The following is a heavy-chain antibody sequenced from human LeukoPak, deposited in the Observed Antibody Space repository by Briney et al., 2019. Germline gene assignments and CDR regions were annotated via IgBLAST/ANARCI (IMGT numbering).Heavy chain of an antibody. J-gene: IGHJ4*02. D-gene: IGHD7-27*01. CDR3: ARDPPNWGFGY. Sequence: GGSLRLSCAASGFTFGDYSMNWVRQAPGKGLEGVSYISSSSSVIYYTDSVRGRFTISRDNAKKSLYLRMNSLRAEDTAVYYCARDPPNWGFGYWGQGTLVTVSS. V-gene: IGHV3-48*01. CDR1: GFTFGDYS. CDR2: ISSSSSVI.